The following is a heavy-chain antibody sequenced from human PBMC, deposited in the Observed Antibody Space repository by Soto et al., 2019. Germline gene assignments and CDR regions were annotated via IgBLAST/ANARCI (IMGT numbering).Heavy chain of an antibody. J-gene: IGHJ4*02. V-gene: IGHV3-9*01. CDR3: AKDSSYDILYYFDS. Sequence: EVQLVESGGGLVQPGTSLRLSCSASGFTFDDYGMHWVRQAPGRGLEWVSGISWNSGTIGYADSVKGRFTISRDNAKNSLYLQMNSLTAEDTALYYCAKDSSYDILYYFDSWGQGTLVSVSS. CDR1: GFTFDDYG. D-gene: IGHD3-9*01. CDR2: ISWNSGTI.